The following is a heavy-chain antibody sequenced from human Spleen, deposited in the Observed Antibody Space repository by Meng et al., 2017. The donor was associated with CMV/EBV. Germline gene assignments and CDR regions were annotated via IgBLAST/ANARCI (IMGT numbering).Heavy chain of an antibody. V-gene: IGHV4-39*01. D-gene: IGHD1-7*01. CDR2: VYYSGST. CDR3: ARHGGRYNWNSDWFDP. J-gene: IGHJ5*02. CDR1: GGSFSGYY. Sequence: SETLSLTCTVYGGSFSGYYWGWIRQSPGKGLEWIGSVYYSGSTYYNPSLKSRVTISVDTFKSQFSLKLNYVTAADTAVYYCARHGGRYNWNSDWFDPWGLGTLVTVSS.